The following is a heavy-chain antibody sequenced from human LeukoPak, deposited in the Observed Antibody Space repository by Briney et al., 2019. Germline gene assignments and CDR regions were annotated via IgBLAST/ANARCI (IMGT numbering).Heavy chain of an antibody. J-gene: IGHJ4*02. CDR2: ISPDGSVV. D-gene: IGHD3-10*01. V-gene: IGHV3-74*01. Sequence: PGGSLRLSCVASGFTFSAYCMHWVRQGPEKGLEWVSRISPDGSVVNHADSVKGRFTTSRDNAKNTVFLQMNSLRAEDTAVYYCVRASGSFDYWGQGTLVTVSS. CDR3: VRASGSFDY. CDR1: GFTFSAYC.